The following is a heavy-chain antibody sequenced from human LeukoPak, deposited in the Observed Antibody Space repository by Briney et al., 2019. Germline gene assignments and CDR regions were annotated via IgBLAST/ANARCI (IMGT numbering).Heavy chain of an antibody. V-gene: IGHV4-59*01. Sequence: SETLSLTCSVSGASFSTNYWSWIRQPPGRGLEWIGYVFDSGSTNYNPSLKSRVTISVDTSTKQFSLRLSPVTAAGTAVFYCGRLYQKSKWKYYYYYMDVWAKGPRSPSP. CDR2: VFDSGST. D-gene: IGHD1-1*01. CDR3: GRLYQKSKWKYYYYYMDV. J-gene: IGHJ6*03. CDR1: GASFSTNY.